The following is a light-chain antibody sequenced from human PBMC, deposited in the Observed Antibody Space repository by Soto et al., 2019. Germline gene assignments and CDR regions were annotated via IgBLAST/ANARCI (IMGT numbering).Light chain of an antibody. Sequence: SYELTQPPSVSVAPGQTARITCGGNNIESKSVHWYQQKPGQAPVLVVYDVNDRPSGIPERFSGSNSGNTATLTISRVEAGDEADFFCHVWDSSSAHVIFCGGTQLTVL. V-gene: IGLV3-21*02. CDR3: HVWDSSSAHVI. J-gene: IGLJ2*01. CDR2: DVN. CDR1: NIESKS.